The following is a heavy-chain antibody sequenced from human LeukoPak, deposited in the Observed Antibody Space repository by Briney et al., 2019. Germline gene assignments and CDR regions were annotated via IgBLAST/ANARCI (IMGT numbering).Heavy chain of an antibody. Sequence: GASVKVSCLASVYTFTDYYMHWVRQAPGQGLEWMGWINHNSGGTNYAQKFQGRVTMTRDKSISTDYMELSRLRSDDTAVYYCARDLVGAITDYWGQGNLVTVSS. CDR3: ARDLVGAITDY. J-gene: IGHJ4*02. D-gene: IGHD1-26*01. V-gene: IGHV1-2*02. CDR2: INHNSGGT. CDR1: VYTFTDYY.